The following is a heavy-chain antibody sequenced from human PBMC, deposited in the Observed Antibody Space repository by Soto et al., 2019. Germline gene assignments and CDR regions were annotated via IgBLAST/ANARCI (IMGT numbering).Heavy chain of an antibody. CDR3: ARDAFASYAGFDP. D-gene: IGHD1-26*01. J-gene: IGHJ5*02. CDR2: INPDSGGA. V-gene: IGHV1-2*02. CDR1: GYTFGDSY. Sequence: ASVKVSCKTSGYTFGDSYVHWVRRAPGQGLEWMGWINPDSGGAYYAQKFQGRVTMTRDTSSSTAYMELTNLRSDDTAVYYCARDAFASYAGFDPWGQGTLVTVSS.